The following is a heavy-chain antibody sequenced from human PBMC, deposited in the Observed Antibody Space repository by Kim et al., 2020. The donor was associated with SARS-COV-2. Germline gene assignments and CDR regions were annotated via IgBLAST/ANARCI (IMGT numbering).Heavy chain of an antibody. CDR2: ISWNSGSI. V-gene: IGHV3-9*01. J-gene: IGHJ5*02. CDR3: AKERRRGYSYGYFWFDP. CDR1: GFTFDDYA. Sequence: GGSLRLSCAASGFTFDDYAMHWVRQAPGKGLEWVSGISWNSGSIGYADSVKGRFTISRDNAKNPLYLQMNSLRAEDTALYYCAKERRRGYSYGYFWFDPWGQGTLVTVSS. D-gene: IGHD5-18*01.